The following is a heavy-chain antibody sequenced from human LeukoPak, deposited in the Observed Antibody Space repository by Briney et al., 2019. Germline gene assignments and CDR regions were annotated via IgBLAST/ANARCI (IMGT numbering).Heavy chain of an antibody. CDR1: GYTSTSFD. V-gene: IGHV1-8*01. Sequence: GASVKVSCKTSGYTSTSFDINWVRQATGQGLEWMGWMNPNSGNTGYAQNFQGRVTMTRDTSISTAYMELSSLTSEDTAVYYCARGTPSCTSASCYNYWGQGTQVTVSS. J-gene: IGHJ4*02. CDR3: ARGTPSCTSASCYNY. D-gene: IGHD2-2*02. CDR2: MNPNSGNT.